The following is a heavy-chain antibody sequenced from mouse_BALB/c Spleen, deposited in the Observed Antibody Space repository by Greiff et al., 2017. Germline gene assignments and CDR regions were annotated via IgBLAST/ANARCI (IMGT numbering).Heavy chain of an antibody. D-gene: IGHD2-14*01. CDR2: ISSGGSYT. Sequence: EVQVVESGGGLVKPGGSLKLSCAASGFTFSSYAMSWVRQSPEKRLEWVAEISSGGSYTYYPDTVTGRFTISRDNAKNTLYLEMSSLRSEDTAMYYCARDYRDYYAMDYWGQGTSVTVSS. CDR3: ARDYRDYYAMDY. J-gene: IGHJ4*01. CDR1: GFTFSSYA. V-gene: IGHV5-9-4*01.